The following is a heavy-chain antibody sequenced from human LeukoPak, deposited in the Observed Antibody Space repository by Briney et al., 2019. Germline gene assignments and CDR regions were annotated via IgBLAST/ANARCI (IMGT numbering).Heavy chain of an antibody. CDR3: ATTSRIQLRGGYFDY. D-gene: IGHD5-18*01. CDR2: ISYDGSNK. Sequence: GGSLRLSCAASGFTFSSYAMHWVRQAPGKGLEWVAVISYDGSNKYYADSVKGRFTISRDNSKNALYLQMNSLRAEDTAVYYCATTSRIQLRGGYFDYWGQGTLVPSPQ. V-gene: IGHV3-30*01. CDR1: GFTFSSYA. J-gene: IGHJ4*02.